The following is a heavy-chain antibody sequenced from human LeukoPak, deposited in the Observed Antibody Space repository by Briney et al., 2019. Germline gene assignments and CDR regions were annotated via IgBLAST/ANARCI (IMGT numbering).Heavy chain of an antibody. D-gene: IGHD1-26*01. CDR1: GFTFSDYY. J-gene: IGHJ4*02. Sequence: GGSLRLSCAASGFTFSDYYMSWIRQAPGKGLEWVSYISGSSSYTNYADSVKGRFTISRDNAKNSLYLQINSLRAEDTAVYYYARGGGGSDSSSAFWGQGTLVTVSS. CDR3: ARGGGGSDSSSAF. CDR2: ISGSSSYT. V-gene: IGHV3-11*06.